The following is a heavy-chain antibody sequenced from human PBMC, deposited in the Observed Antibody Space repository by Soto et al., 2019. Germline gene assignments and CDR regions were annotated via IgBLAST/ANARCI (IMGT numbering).Heavy chain of an antibody. V-gene: IGHV1-69*13. D-gene: IGHD3-3*01. J-gene: IGHJ4*02. CDR1: GGTFSSYA. Sequence: ASVKVSCKASGGTFSSYAISWVRQAPGQGLEWMGGIIPIFGTANYAQKFQGRVTITADESTSTAYMELSSLRSEDTAVYYCAREARVQSQGVAIFFAYWGQGTLVTVSS. CDR3: AREARVQSQGVAIFFAY. CDR2: IIPIFGTA.